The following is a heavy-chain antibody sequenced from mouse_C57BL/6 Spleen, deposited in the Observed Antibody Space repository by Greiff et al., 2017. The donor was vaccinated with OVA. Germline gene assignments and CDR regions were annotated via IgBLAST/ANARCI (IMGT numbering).Heavy chain of an antibody. D-gene: IGHD1-1*01. CDR2: ISSGSSTI. V-gene: IGHV5-17*01. J-gene: IGHJ4*01. CDR1: GFTFSDYG. CDR3: ARGVITTVVGDYYAMDY. Sequence: DVKLVESGGGLVKPGGSLKLSCAASGFTFSDYGMHWVRQAPEKGLEWVAYISSGSSTIYYADTVKGRFTISRDNAKNTLFLQMTSLRSEDTAMYYCARGVITTVVGDYYAMDYWGQGTSVTVSS.